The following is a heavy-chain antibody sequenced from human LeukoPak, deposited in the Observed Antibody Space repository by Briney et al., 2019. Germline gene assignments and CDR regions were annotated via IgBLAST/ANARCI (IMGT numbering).Heavy chain of an antibody. CDR2: VSYSGST. Sequence: SETLSLTCTVSSGSISSNNYYWGWVRQPPGKGLEWIGSVSYSGSTYYNPSLRSRVTISVDTSKNQFSLKLSSVTAADTAVYYCAREGGFYRPLDYSGQGTLVTVSS. V-gene: IGHV4-39*07. J-gene: IGHJ4*02. D-gene: IGHD3-3*01. CDR1: SGSISSNNYY. CDR3: AREGGFYRPLDY.